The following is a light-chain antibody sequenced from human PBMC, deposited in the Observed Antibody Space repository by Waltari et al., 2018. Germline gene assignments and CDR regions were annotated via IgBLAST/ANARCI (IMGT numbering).Light chain of an antibody. CDR3: QTGGHGTWV. CDR1: SGHSSNI. Sequence: QLVVTQSPSASASLGASVKLTCTLSSGHSSNIIAWLKQQPEKGPRYLMKVNSDGSHSRGDEIPDRFSGSSSGAERYLTISSLQAEDEADYYCQTGGHGTWVFGGGTKLTVL. V-gene: IGLV4-69*01. J-gene: IGLJ3*02. CDR2: VNSDGSH.